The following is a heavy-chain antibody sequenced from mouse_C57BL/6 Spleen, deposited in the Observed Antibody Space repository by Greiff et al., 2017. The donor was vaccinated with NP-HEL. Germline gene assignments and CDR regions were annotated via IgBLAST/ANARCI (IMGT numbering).Heavy chain of an antibody. V-gene: IGHV1-50*01. CDR3: ARRGADLYFDY. CDR1: GSTFTSYW. J-gene: IGHJ2*01. CDR2: IDPSDSYT. Sequence: VQLQQPGAELVKPGASVKLSCKASGSTFTSYWLQWVKQRPGQGLEWIGEIDPSDSYTNSNQKFKGKATLTVDTSSSTAYMQLSSLTYEDSAVYYCARRGADLYFDYWGQGTTLTVSS.